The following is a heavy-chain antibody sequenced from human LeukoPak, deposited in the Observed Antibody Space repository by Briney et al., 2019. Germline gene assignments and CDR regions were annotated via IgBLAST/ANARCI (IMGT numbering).Heavy chain of an antibody. CDR2: TSSDLNVK. D-gene: IGHD3-10*01. J-gene: IGHJ4*02. V-gene: IGHV3-30-3*01. CDR3: AREGYYGSGSPPSLYFDY. CDR1: GFTFRNYV. Sequence: GGSLRLSCAASGFTFRNYVIHWVRQAPGKGLEWVAVTSSDLNVKLYADSVKGRFTTSRDNSRSTLYLQMNSLRPEDTAIYYCAREGYYGSGSPPSLYFDYWGQGTLVTVSS.